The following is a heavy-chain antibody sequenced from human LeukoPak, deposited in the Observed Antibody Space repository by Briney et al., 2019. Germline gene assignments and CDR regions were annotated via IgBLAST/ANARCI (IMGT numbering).Heavy chain of an antibody. V-gene: IGHV3-7*01. CDR2: IKQDGSEK. CDR3: ARSLVRGIAAAGY. CDR1: GFTFSSYW. J-gene: IGHJ4*02. Sequence: GGSLRLSCAASGFTFSSYWMSWVRQAPGKGLEWVANIKQDGSEKYYVDSVKGRFTISRDNAKNSLYLQMNSLRAEDTAVYYCARSLVRGIAAAGYWGQGTLVTVSS. D-gene: IGHD6-13*01.